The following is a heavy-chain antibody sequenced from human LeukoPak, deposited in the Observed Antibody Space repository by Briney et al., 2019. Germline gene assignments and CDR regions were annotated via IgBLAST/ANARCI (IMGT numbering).Heavy chain of an antibody. J-gene: IGHJ4*02. CDR3: ASYDSSGYYFDY. Sequence: SETLSLTCAVSGGSISSGGYPWSWIRQPPGKGLEWIGYIYHSGSTYYNPSLKSRVTISVDRSKNQFSLKLSSVTAADTAVYYCASYDSSGYYFDYWGQGTLVTVSS. CDR1: GGSISSGGYP. CDR2: IYHSGST. D-gene: IGHD3-22*01. V-gene: IGHV4-30-2*01.